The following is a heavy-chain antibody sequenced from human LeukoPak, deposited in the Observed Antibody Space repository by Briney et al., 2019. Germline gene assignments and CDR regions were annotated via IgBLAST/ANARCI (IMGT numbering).Heavy chain of an antibody. Sequence: SGTLSLTCTVSGGSISSSSYYWGWIRQPPGKGLEWIGSIYYSGSTYYNPSLKSRVTISVDTSKNQFSLKLSSVTAADAAVYYCASGYYDILTGYYSTIDYWGQGTLVTVSS. D-gene: IGHD3-9*01. V-gene: IGHV4-39*07. J-gene: IGHJ4*02. CDR1: GGSISSSSYY. CDR3: ASGYYDILTGYYSTIDY. CDR2: IYYSGST.